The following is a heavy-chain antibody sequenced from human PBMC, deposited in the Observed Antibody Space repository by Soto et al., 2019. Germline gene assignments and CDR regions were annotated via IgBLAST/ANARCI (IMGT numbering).Heavy chain of an antibody. CDR1: GFPFSSYG. J-gene: IGHJ5*02. V-gene: IGHV3-33*01. CDR3: ARDNSSSWYGQTNWFDP. D-gene: IGHD6-13*01. CDR2: IWYDGSNK. Sequence: GGSLRLSCAASGFPFSSYGMPWVRQAPGKGLEGGAVIWYDGSNKYYADSVKGRFTISRDNSKNTLYLQMNSLRAEDTAVYYCARDNSSSWYGQTNWFDPWGQGTLVTVSS.